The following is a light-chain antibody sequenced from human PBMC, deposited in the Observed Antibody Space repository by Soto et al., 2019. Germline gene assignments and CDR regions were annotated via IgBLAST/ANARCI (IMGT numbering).Light chain of an antibody. Sequence: DIVMTQSPDSLAVSLGERATINCKSSQSVLYSSNNKNYLAWYQQKPGQPPRLLIYWAYTRESGVHDRFSGSGSGTDFTLTIRSLQAEDVAVYYCKQYYSTLLTFGGGTKVDI. CDR1: QSVLYSSNNKNY. CDR2: WAY. J-gene: IGKJ4*01. V-gene: IGKV4-1*01. CDR3: KQYYSTLLT.